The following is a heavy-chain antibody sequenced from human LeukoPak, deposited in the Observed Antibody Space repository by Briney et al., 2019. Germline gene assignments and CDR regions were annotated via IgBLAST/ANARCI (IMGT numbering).Heavy chain of an antibody. J-gene: IGHJ3*02. D-gene: IGHD6-13*01. CDR1: GFTFSSYG. V-gene: IGHV3-30*02. CDR2: IRYDGSNK. CDR3: ARYEQQLSDAFDI. Sequence: GGSLRLSCAASGFTFSSYGMHWVRQAPGKGLEWVAFIRYDGSNKYYADSVKGRFTISRDNAKNSLYLQMNSLRAEDTAVYYCARYEQQLSDAFDIWGQGTMVTVSS.